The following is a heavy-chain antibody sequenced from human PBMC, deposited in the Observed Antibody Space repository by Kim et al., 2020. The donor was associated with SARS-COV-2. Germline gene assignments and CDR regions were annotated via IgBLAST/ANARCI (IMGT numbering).Heavy chain of an antibody. D-gene: IGHD6-19*01. CDR3: AREGIAVAAHAGYYYGMDV. CDR1: GGSISSGSYY. CDR2: IYTSGST. J-gene: IGHJ6*02. V-gene: IGHV4-61*02. Sequence: SETLSLTCTVSGGSISSGSYYWSWIRQPAGKGLEWIGRIYTSGSTNYNPSLKSRVTISVDTSKNQFSLKLSSVTAADTAVYYCAREGIAVAAHAGYYYGMDVWGQGTTVTVSS.